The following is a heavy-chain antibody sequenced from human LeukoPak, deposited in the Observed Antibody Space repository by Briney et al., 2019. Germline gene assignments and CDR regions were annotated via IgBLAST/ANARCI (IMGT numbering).Heavy chain of an antibody. Sequence: PGESLRLSCAASGFSFSTYNMNWVRQAPGKGLEWVSSITSSSSSYIYYADSVKGRFTISRDNAKTSLYLQMNSLRDEDTAVYYCARDPYSGNYGDYYYYYMDVWGKGTTVTISS. CDR3: ARDPYSGNYGDYYYYYMDV. CDR2: ITSSSSSYI. CDR1: GFSFSTYN. J-gene: IGHJ6*03. V-gene: IGHV3-21*01. D-gene: IGHD1-26*01.